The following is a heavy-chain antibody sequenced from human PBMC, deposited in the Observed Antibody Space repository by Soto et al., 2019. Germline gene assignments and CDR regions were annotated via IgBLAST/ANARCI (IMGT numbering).Heavy chain of an antibody. CDR2: INAGNGNT. CDR3: ARDRNSGVLDWYDP. D-gene: IGHD6-19*01. V-gene: IGHV1-3*01. CDR1: GYTFSNYG. Sequence: QVQLVQSGAEVKKPGASGKVSCKASGYTFSNYGIHWVRQAPGQRLEGMGWINAGNGNTQYSQKFQGRVTISRDTSATTAYMELSSLRSEDTAVYYCARDRNSGVLDWYDPWGQGTLVTVSS. J-gene: IGHJ5*02.